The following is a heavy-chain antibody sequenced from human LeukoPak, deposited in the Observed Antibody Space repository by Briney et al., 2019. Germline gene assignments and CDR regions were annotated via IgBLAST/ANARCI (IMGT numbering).Heavy chain of an antibody. CDR1: GFTFVTYA. V-gene: IGHV3-23*01. Sequence: GGSLRLSCAASGFTFVTYAMSWVRQAPGKGLEWVGGISISSVDSYYADSVKGRFSISRGDSKNTLYLQMDRLTDEDTAVYYCAKDRELLFAHCWFDLWGQGTLVTVTS. CDR3: AKDRELLFAHCWFDL. CDR2: ISISSVDS. D-gene: IGHD3-10*01. J-gene: IGHJ5*02.